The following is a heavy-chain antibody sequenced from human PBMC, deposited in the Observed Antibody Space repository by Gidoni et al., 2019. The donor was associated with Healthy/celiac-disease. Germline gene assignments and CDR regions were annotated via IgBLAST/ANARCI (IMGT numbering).Heavy chain of an antibody. J-gene: IGHJ5*02. V-gene: IGHV5-10-1*01. CDR1: GYSFTSYW. CDR3: ARNLWLPSDWFDP. Sequence: EVQLVQSGAEVTKPGESLRISCKGSGYSFTSYWISWVRQMPGTDLEWMWRIDPCESYTNYSPSFQGHVTISADKSISTAYLQWSSLKASDTAMYYCARNLWLPSDWFDPWGQGTLVTVSS. D-gene: IGHD5-18*01. CDR2: IDPCESYT.